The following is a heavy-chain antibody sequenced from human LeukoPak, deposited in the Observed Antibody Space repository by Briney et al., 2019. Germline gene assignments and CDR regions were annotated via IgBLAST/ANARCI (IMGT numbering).Heavy chain of an antibody. V-gene: IGHV4-34*01. CDR3: ARDLGSY. Sequence: SETLSLTCADYGGSFSGYYWSWIRQPPGKGLEWIGEINHSGSTNYNPSLKSRVTISVDTSKNQFSLKLSSVTAADTAVYYCARDLGSYWGQGTLVTVSS. CDR2: INHSGST. D-gene: IGHD6-25*01. CDR1: GGSFSGYY. J-gene: IGHJ4*02.